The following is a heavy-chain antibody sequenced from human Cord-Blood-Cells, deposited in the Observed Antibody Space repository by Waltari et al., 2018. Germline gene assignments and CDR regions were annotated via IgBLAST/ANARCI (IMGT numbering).Heavy chain of an antibody. J-gene: IGHJ4*02. CDR2: IIPILGIA. D-gene: IGHD5-18*01. CDR3: ARDRSVGYSYGYGY. V-gene: IGHV1-69*09. CDR1: GGTFRSYD. Sequence: QVQLLQSGAEVKKPGSSVKVSCKASGGTFRSYDISWVRQALGQGVEWMGRIIPILGIANYAQKFQGRVTITADKSTSTAYMELSSLRSEDTAVYYCARDRSVGYSYGYGYWGQGTLVTVSS.